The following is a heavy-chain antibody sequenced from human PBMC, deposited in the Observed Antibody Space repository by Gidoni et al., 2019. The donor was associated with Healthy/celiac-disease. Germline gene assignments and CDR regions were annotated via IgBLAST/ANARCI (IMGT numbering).Heavy chain of an antibody. CDR3: AKDRSMGYRGRDAFDI. CDR1: GFTFSSYA. J-gene: IGHJ3*02. V-gene: IGHV3-23*04. CDR2: ISGSGGGT. D-gene: IGHD5-18*01. Sequence: EVQLVESGGGLVQPGGSLRLSCAASGFTFSSYAMSWVRQAPGKGLEWVSAISGSGGGTYYADSVKGRFTISRDNSKNTLYLQMNSLRAEDTAVYYCAKDRSMGYRGRDAFDIWGQGTMVTVSS.